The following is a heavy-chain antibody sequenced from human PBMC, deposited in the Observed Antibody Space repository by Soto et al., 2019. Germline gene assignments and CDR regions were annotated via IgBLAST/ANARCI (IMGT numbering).Heavy chain of an antibody. J-gene: IGHJ4*02. V-gene: IGHV3-74*01. CDR3: ARGDGDYYDGNGYLGRH. Sequence: GGSLRLSCAACGFTFSRYWMHWVRQAPGKGLVWVARIKSDGSGTIYADSVKGRLTISRDNARNTLYLQMNSLRAEDTAVYFCARGDGDYYDGNGYLGRHWGQGTLVTVSS. D-gene: IGHD3-22*01. CDR2: IKSDGSGT. CDR1: GFTFSRYW.